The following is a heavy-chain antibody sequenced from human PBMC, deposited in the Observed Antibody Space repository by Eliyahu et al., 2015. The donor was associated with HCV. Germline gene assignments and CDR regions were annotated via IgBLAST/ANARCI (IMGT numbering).Heavy chain of an antibody. CDR2: INHSGST. CDR3: ARRPTTGTFDI. Sequence: QVQLQQWGAGLLKPSETLSLTCAVYGGSFSGYFWSWIRQPPGKGLEWIGEINHSGSTNYNPSLKSRVTISVDTSKNQFSLKLSSVTAADTAVYYCARRPTTGTFDIWGQGTMVTVSS. J-gene: IGHJ3*02. D-gene: IGHD3-10*01. CDR1: GGSFSGYF. V-gene: IGHV4-34*01.